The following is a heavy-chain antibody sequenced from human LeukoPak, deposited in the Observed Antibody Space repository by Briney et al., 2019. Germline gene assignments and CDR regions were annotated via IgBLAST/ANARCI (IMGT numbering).Heavy chain of an antibody. CDR1: GYTFTGYY. V-gene: IGHV1-2*02. D-gene: IGHD6-19*01. Sequence: GASVKVSCKASGYTFTGYYMHWVRQAPGQGLEWMGWINPNSGGTNYAQKFQGRVTMTRDTSISTAYMDLSRLTSDDTAVYYCARAFYNSGWYDDYWGQGTLVTVSS. J-gene: IGHJ4*02. CDR3: ARAFYNSGWYDDY. CDR2: INPNSGGT.